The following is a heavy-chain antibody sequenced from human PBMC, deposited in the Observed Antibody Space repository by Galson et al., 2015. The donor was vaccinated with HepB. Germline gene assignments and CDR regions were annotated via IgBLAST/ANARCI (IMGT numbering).Heavy chain of an antibody. CDR1: GYTFTSYG. CDR2: ISAYNGNT. D-gene: IGHD5-12*01. V-gene: IGHV1-18*04. Sequence: SVKVSCKASGYTFTSYGISWVRQAPGQGLEWMGWISAYNGNTNYAQKLQGRVTMTTDTSTSTAYMELRSLRSDDTAVYYCARDHVDIVATISQALDYWGQGTLVTVSS. CDR3: ARDHVDIVATISQALDY. J-gene: IGHJ4*02.